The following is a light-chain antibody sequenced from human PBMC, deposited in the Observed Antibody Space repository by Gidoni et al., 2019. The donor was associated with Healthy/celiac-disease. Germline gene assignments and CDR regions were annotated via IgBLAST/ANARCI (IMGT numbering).Light chain of an antibody. CDR2: DVS. J-gene: IGLJ2*01. CDR3: SSYTSSSTRVV. Sequence: QSALTQPASVSGSPGQSITISCTGTSSDVGGYNYVSWYQQHPGKAPKLMIYDVSNRPSGVSNRFSGSKSGNTAALTISVLQAEDVADYYCSSYTSSSTRVVFGGGTKLTVL. CDR1: SSDVGGYNY. V-gene: IGLV2-14*01.